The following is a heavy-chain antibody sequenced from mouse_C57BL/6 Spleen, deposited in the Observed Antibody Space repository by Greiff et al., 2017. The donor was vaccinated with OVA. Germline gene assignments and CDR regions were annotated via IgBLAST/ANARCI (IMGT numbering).Heavy chain of an antibody. CDR2: ISDGGSYT. V-gene: IGHV5-4*01. CDR1: GFTFSSYA. J-gene: IGHJ2*01. D-gene: IGHD1-1*01. CDR3: ARDRDYYGSSYDY. Sequence: DVMLVESGGGLVKPGGSLKLFCAASGFTFSSYAMSWVRQTPEKRLEWVATISDGGSYTYYPDNVKGRFTISRDNAKNNLYLQMGHLKAEDTAMYYGARDRDYYGSSYDYWGQGTTLTVSS.